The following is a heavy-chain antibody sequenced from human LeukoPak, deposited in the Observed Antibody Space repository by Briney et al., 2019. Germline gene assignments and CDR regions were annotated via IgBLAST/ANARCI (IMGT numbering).Heavy chain of an antibody. CDR2: INHSGST. V-gene: IGHV4-39*07. J-gene: IGHJ4*02. Sequence: SETLSLTCTVSGGSISSSSYYWSWIRQPPGKGLEWIGEINHSGSTNYNPSLKSRVTISVDTSKNQFSLKLSSVTAADTAVYYCARVNLAYYYGSGNPGEFDYWGQGTLVTVSS. CDR3: ARVNLAYYYGSGNPGEFDY. CDR1: GGSISSSSYY. D-gene: IGHD3-10*01.